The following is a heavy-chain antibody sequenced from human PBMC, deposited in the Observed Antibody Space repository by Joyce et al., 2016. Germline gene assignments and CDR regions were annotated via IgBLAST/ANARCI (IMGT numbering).Heavy chain of an antibody. Sequence: EVQLVEYGGGLVQPGGSLRLSCAASGFSFNTYSINWVRQAPGKGLEWLSYISASSGTIYYADSVKGRFTISRDNAKNSVYLQMNSLRDEDTAVYYCARVGRTGYTCDYWGQGTLVTVSS. V-gene: IGHV3-48*02. D-gene: IGHD5-24*01. J-gene: IGHJ4*02. CDR1: GFSFNTYS. CDR2: ISASSGTI. CDR3: ARVGRTGYTCDY.